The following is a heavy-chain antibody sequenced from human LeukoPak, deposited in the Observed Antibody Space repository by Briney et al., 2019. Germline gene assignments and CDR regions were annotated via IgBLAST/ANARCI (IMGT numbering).Heavy chain of an antibody. CDR3: ARAIYYDSHYFDY. J-gene: IGHJ4*02. V-gene: IGHV4-39*01. CDR2: IYYSGST. D-gene: IGHD3-22*01. CDR1: GGSINSSSHY. Sequence: SETLSLTCTVSGGSINSSSHYWGWIRQPPGKGLEWIGSIYYSGSTYYNPSLKSRVTMSVDTSKNQFSLKLSSVTAADTAVYYCARAIYYDSHYFDYWGQGTLVTVSS.